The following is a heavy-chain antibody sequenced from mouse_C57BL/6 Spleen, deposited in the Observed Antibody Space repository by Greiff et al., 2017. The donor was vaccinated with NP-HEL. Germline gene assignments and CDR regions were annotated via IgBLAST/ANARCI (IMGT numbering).Heavy chain of an antibody. V-gene: IGHV1-50*01. J-gene: IGHJ2*01. CDR3: ARKGPYYFDY. Sequence: QLPGAELVKPGASVKLSCKASGYTFTSYRMQWVKQRPGQGLEWIGEIDPSDSYTNYNQKFKGKATLTVDTSSSTAYMQLSSLTSEDSAVYYCARKGPYYFDYWGQGTTLTVSS. CDR1: GYTFTSYR. D-gene: IGHD3-3*01. CDR2: IDPSDSYT.